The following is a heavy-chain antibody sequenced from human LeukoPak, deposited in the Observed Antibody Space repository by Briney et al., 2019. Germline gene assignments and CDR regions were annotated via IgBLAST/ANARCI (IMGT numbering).Heavy chain of an antibody. CDR1: GFTFSSYA. Sequence: PGGSLRLSCAASGFTFSSYAMSWVRQAPGKGLEWVSAISGSGGSTYYADSVKGRFAISRDNSKNTLYLQMNSLRAEDTAVYYCAKDLGIVATIQLDYWGQGTLVTVSS. CDR2: ISGSGGST. CDR3: AKDLGIVATIQLDY. J-gene: IGHJ4*02. D-gene: IGHD5-12*01. V-gene: IGHV3-23*01.